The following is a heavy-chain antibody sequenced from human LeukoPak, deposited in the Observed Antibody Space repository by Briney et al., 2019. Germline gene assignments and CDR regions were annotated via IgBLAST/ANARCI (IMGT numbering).Heavy chain of an antibody. D-gene: IGHD6-13*01. V-gene: IGHV1-2*06. CDR1: GYTFTGYY. J-gene: IGHJ4*02. Sequence: ASVKVSCKASGYTFTGYYMHWVRQAPGQGLEWMGRINPNSGGTNYAQKFQGRVTMTRDTSISTAYMELSRLRPDDTAVYYCARTYSSSWGLDYWGQGTLVTVSS. CDR3: ARTYSSSWGLDY. CDR2: INPNSGGT.